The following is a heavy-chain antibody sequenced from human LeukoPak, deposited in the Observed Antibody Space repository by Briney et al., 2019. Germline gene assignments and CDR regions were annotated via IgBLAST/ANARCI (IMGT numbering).Heavy chain of an antibody. J-gene: IGHJ4*02. CDR2: MHYSGDS. CDR3: ARDLELERNRWNYFES. CDR1: GGSISSFF. D-gene: IGHD1-1*01. V-gene: IGHV4-59*01. Sequence: SETLSLTCTVSGGSISSFFWSWIRQPPGKGLEWIGSMHYSGDSKYNPSLKSRVSLSIDTSKQQFSLRLSSVTAADTAVYYCARDLELERNRWNYFESWGQGTLVTVPS.